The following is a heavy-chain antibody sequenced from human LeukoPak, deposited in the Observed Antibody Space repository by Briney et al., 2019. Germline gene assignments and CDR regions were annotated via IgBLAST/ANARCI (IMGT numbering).Heavy chain of an antibody. CDR2: ISYDGSNK. D-gene: IGHD1-26*01. CDR1: GFTFSSYA. CDR3: ARGSYGP. J-gene: IGHJ5*02. Sequence: GGSLRLSCAASGFTFSSYAMHWVRQAPGKGLEWVAVISYDGSNKYYADSVKGRFTISRDNSKNTLYLQMNSLRAEDTAVYYCARGSYGPWGQGTLVTVSS. V-gene: IGHV3-30*04.